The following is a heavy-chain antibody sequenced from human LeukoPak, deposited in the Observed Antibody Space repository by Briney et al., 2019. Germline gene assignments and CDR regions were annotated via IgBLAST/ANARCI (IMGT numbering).Heavy chain of an antibody. Sequence: GGSLRLSCAASGFTFSSCSMNWVRQAPGKGLEWVSSISSSSSSYIYYADSVKGRFTISRDNAKNSLYLQMNSLRAEDTAVYYCARDADYGGSSDYWGQGTLVTVSS. CDR3: ARDADYGGSSDY. V-gene: IGHV3-21*01. CDR2: ISSSSSSYI. D-gene: IGHD4-23*01. CDR1: GFTFSSCS. J-gene: IGHJ4*02.